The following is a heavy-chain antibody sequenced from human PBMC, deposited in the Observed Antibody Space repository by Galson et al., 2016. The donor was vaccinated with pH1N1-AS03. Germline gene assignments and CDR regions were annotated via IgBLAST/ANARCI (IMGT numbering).Heavy chain of an antibody. V-gene: IGHV3-53*01. D-gene: IGHD4/OR15-4a*01. CDR2: IHSGGST. J-gene: IGHJ4*02. CDR3: VRNDYEDVDLQGFYFDY. CDR1: GLTVNSNY. Sequence: SLRLACAASGLTVNSNYMSWVRQAQGKGLQWVSTIHSGGSTYYADSVKGRFTKSRDNSRNTFYLQMKSLRAEDTAVYFCVRNDYEDVDLQGFYFDYWGQGTLVTVSS.